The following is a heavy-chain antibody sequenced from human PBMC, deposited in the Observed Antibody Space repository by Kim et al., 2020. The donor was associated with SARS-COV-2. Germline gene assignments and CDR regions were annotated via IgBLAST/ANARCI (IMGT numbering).Heavy chain of an antibody. Sequence: GGSLRLSCAASGFTFRSYSMNWVRQAPGKGLEWVSYITPSGSTTYSADSVRGRFTISRDNARNSLYLQMNNLRAEDTALYYCARAAYSTSPDYLGQGTLV. CDR3: ARAAYSTSPDY. CDR2: ITPSGSTT. CDR1: GFTFRSYS. J-gene: IGHJ4*02. D-gene: IGHD6-6*01. V-gene: IGHV3-48*04.